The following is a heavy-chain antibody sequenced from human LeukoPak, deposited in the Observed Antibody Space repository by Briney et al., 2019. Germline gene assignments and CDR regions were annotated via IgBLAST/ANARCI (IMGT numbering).Heavy chain of an antibody. CDR3: AKGRAYYDILTGYRVDY. CDR2: VSTGGAAT. Sequence: PGGSLRLSCAASGFTFSSFSMNWVRQAPGKGLEWVSTVSTGGAATYYADSVKGRFTISRDNSENTLYLQMNSLRAEDTAVYYCAKGRAYYDILTGYRVDYWGQGTLVTVSS. V-gene: IGHV3-23*01. J-gene: IGHJ4*02. D-gene: IGHD3-9*01. CDR1: GFTFSSFS.